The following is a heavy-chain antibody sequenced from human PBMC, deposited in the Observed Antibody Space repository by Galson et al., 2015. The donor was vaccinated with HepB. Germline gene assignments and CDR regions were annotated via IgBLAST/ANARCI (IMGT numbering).Heavy chain of an antibody. J-gene: IGHJ4*02. V-gene: IGHV1-18*01. CDR3: AKGGSGDGYGP. CDR1: GYTFSNYD. CDR2: IKPNTGKT. Sequence: SVKVSCKASGYTFSNYDISWIRQAPGQGLEWVGWIKPNTGKTNYVQNVQGRVTLTTDTSTSTAYMDLKSLRSDDTAVYYCAKGGSGDGYGPWGQGTLVTVSS. D-gene: IGHD5-18*01.